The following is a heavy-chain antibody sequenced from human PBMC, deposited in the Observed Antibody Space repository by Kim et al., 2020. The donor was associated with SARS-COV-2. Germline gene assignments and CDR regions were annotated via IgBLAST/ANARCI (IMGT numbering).Heavy chain of an antibody. CDR2: IYHSGST. D-gene: IGHD3-10*01. Sequence: SETLSLTCAVSGGSISSSNWWSWVRQPPGKGLEWIGEIYHSGSTNYNPSLKSRVTISVDKSKNQFSLKLSSVTAADTAVYYCARVPVPTYGSGTHPGWFDPWGQGTLVTVSS. J-gene: IGHJ5*02. CDR1: GGSISSSNW. CDR3: ARVPVPTYGSGTHPGWFDP. V-gene: IGHV4-4*02.